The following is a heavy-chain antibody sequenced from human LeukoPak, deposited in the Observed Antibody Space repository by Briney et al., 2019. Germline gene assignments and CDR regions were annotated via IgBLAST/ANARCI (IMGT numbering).Heavy chain of an antibody. V-gene: IGHV4-34*01. CDR3: ARMTYFDY. CDR1: GGSFSGYY. Sequence: PSETLSLTCAGYGGSFSGYYWSWIRQPPGKGLEWIGEINHSGSTNYNPSLKSRVTISVDTSKNQFSLKLSSVTAADTAVYYCARMTYFDYWGQGTLVTVSS. CDR2: INHSGST. J-gene: IGHJ4*02.